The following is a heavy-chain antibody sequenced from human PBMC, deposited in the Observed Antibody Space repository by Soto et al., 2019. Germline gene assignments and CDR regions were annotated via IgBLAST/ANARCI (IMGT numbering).Heavy chain of an antibody. CDR2: IYYRGSA. CDR1: GGSISSSSYY. V-gene: IGHV4-39*01. J-gene: IGHJ4*02. CDR3: ARQIGGVIVNDLYYFDY. D-gene: IGHD3-16*02. Sequence: QLQLQESGPGLVKPSYTLSLTCTVSGGSISSSSYYWGWIRQPPGKGLQWIGRIYYRGSAYYNPSLKSRVTICVDTSTPQFSLKRSSVTAADTAVYHCARQIGGVIVNDLYYFDYWGQGTLVTVSS.